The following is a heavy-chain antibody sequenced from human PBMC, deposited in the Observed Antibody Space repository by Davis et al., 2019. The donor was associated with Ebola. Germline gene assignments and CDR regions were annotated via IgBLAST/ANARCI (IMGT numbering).Heavy chain of an antibody. Sequence: AASVKVSCKASGYTFTSYYMHWVRQATGQGLEWMGWMNPNSGNTGYAQKFQGRVTMTRNTSISTAYMELSSLRSEDTAVYYCARDVLLWFRESGYYYYGMDVWGQGTTVTVSS. CDR1: GYTFTSYY. V-gene: IGHV1-8*02. CDR3: ARDVLLWFRESGYYYYGMDV. D-gene: IGHD3-10*01. CDR2: MNPNSGNT. J-gene: IGHJ6*02.